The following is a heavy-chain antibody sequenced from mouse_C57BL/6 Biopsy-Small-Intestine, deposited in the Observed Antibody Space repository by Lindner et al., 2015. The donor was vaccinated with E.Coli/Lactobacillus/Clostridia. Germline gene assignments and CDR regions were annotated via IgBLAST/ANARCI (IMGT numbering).Heavy chain of an antibody. CDR3: ARGSNYVHYWYFDV. CDR1: GYTFTDNY. D-gene: IGHD2-5*01. Sequence: VQLQESGPVLVKPGASVKMSCKASGYTFTDNYIHWVKQSHGKSLEWIGYVYPNNGGNGFKQKFKGKATLTVDKSSSTAYMELLSLTSEDSAVYYCARGSNYVHYWYFDVWGTGTTVTVSS. V-gene: IGHV1-34*01. J-gene: IGHJ1*03. CDR2: VYPNNGGN.